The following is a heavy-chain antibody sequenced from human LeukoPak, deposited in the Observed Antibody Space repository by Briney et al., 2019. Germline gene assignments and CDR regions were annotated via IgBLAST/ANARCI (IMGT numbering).Heavy chain of an antibody. J-gene: IGHJ3*02. CDR3: ARGGYCSGGSCYRFNAFDI. V-gene: IGHV3-48*03. CDR1: GFSFSSYE. CDR2: ISSSAITI. Sequence: PGGSLRLSCAASGFSFSSYEMNWVRQAPGKGLEWVSYISSSAITIYADSVKGRFTISRDNAKNSLYLQMSSLRAEDTALYYCARGGYCSGGSCYRFNAFDIWGQGTMVTVSS. D-gene: IGHD2-15*01.